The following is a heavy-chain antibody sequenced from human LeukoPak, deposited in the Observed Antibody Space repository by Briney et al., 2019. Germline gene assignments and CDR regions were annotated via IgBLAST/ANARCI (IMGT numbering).Heavy chain of an antibody. J-gene: IGHJ4*02. CDR2: ISGSGGDT. D-gene: IGHD6-19*01. Sequence: GGSLRLSCAASGFTFSSYAMSWVHQAPGKGLEWVSAISGSGGDTYYADSVKGRFTISRDNSKSTRYLQMNSLRAEDTAVYYCAKEAVAGIVDYWGQGTLVTVSS. CDR1: GFTFSSYA. CDR3: AKEAVAGIVDY. V-gene: IGHV3-23*01.